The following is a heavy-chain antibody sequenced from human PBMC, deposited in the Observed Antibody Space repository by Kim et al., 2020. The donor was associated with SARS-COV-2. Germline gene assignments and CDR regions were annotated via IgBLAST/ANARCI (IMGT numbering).Heavy chain of an antibody. V-gene: IGHV5-51*01. CDR2: IYPGDSDT. J-gene: IGHJ6*02. CDR1: GYSFANYW. Sequence: GESLKISCQGFGYSFANYWIAWVRQMPGKGLEWMGIIYPGDSDTKYNPSFQGQVTISADKSISTAYLQWSSLKSSDSAIYYCARRKGDCTSVGCQTYYYYGMDVWGQGTTVFVTS. CDR3: ARRKGDCTSVGCQTYYYYGMDV. D-gene: IGHD2-8*02.